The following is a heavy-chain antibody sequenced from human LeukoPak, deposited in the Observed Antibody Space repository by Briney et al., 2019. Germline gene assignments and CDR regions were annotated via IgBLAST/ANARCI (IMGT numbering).Heavy chain of an antibody. CDR1: GDSVSNNRAA. J-gene: IGHJ3*02. CDR3: AILNSGSLDAFDI. CDR2: TYYRSKWNN. V-gene: IGHV6-1*01. Sequence: SQTLSLTCAISGDSVSNNRAAWHWIRQSPSRGLEWLARTYYRSKWNNDYALSVQGRITVNADSSKNQFSLKLSSVTAADTAVYYCAILNSGSLDAFDIWGQGTMVTVSS. D-gene: IGHD1-26*01.